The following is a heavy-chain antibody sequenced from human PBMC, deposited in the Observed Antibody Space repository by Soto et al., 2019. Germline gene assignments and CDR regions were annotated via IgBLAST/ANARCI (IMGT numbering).Heavy chain of an antibody. D-gene: IGHD5-12*01. V-gene: IGHV3-23*01. CDR2: ISGSGGST. Sequence: PGGSLRLSCAASGFTFSSYAMSWVRQAPGKGLEWVSAISGSGGSTYYADSVKGRFTISRDNSKNTLYLQMNSLRAEDTAVYYCAKGIASGYDFEYYFDYWGQGTLVTVSS. J-gene: IGHJ4*02. CDR3: AKGIASGYDFEYYFDY. CDR1: GFTFSSYA.